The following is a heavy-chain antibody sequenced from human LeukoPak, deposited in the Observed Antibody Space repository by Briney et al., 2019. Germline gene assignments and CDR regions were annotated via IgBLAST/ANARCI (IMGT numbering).Heavy chain of an antibody. J-gene: IGHJ3*02. Sequence: KSSETLSLTCAVYGGSFSGYYLSWIRQPPGKGLEWIGEINHSGSTNYNPSLKSRVTISVDTSKNQFSLKLSSVTAADTAVYYCARGRAHLWWNIWGQGTMVTVSS. V-gene: IGHV4-34*01. D-gene: IGHD2-21*01. CDR1: GGSFSGYY. CDR2: INHSGST. CDR3: ARGRAHLWWNI.